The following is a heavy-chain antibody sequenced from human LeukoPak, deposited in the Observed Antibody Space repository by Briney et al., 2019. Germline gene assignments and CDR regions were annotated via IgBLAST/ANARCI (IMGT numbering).Heavy chain of an antibody. J-gene: IGHJ4*02. CDR2: IIPIFGTA. V-gene: IGHV1-69*01. Sequence: SVKVSCKASGGTFSSYAISWVRQAPGQGLEWMGGIIPIFGTANYAQKFQGRVTITADESTSTAHMELSSLRSEDTAVYYCAGGYCSSTSCLPSYWGQGTLVTVSS. D-gene: IGHD2-2*01. CDR1: GGTFSSYA. CDR3: AGGYCSSTSCLPSY.